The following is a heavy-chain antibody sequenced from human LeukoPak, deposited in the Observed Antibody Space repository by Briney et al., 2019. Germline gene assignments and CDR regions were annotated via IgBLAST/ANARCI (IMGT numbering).Heavy chain of an antibody. J-gene: IGHJ4*02. V-gene: IGHV4-39*01. CDR3: ASGGYIQITLGVDY. Sequence: SETLSLTCTVSGGSISSSSYYWGWIRQPPGKGLEWIGSIYYSGSTYYNPSLKSRVTISVDTSKNQFSLKLSSVTAADTAVYYCASGGYIQITLGVDYWGQGTLVTVSS. CDR1: GGSISSSSYY. D-gene: IGHD3-16*01. CDR2: IYYSGST.